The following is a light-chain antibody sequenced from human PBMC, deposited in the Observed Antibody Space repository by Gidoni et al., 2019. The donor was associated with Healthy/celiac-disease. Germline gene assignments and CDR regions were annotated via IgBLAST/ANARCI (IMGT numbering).Light chain of an antibody. V-gene: IGKV1-39*01. J-gene: IGKJ4*01. CDR3: QQSYSTPLT. Sequence: DIQMTPSPSSLSASVGDRVTITCRASQSISSYLNWYQQKPGKAPKLLIYAASSLQSGVPSRCSGSGSGTDFTLTISSLQPEDFATYYCQQSYSTPLTFGGGTKVEIK. CDR2: AAS. CDR1: QSISSY.